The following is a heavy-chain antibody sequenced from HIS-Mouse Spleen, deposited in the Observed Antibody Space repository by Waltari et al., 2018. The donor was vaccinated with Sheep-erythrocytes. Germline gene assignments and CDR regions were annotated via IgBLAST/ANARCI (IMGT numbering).Heavy chain of an antibody. CDR3: ARVPPGYYDFWSGPTGPRWFDP. CDR2: IYYSGST. V-gene: IGHV4-39*07. D-gene: IGHD3-3*01. J-gene: IGHJ5*02. Sequence: QLQLQESGPGLVKPSETLSLTCTVSGGPISRSIYYWGWIRQPPGKGLEWIGSIYYSGSTYYNPSLKSRVTISVDTSKNQFSLKLSSVTAADTAVYYCARVPPGYYDFWSGPTGPRWFDPWGQGTLVTVSS. CDR1: GGPISRSIYY.